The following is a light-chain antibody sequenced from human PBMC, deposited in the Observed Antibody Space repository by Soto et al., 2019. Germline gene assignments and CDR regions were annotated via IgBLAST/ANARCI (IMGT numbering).Light chain of an antibody. J-gene: IGLJ1*01. CDR2: ANT. CDR3: QSYDNTLIARDV. V-gene: IGLV1-40*01. CDR1: SSNIGANYD. Sequence: QAVVTQPPSVSGAPGQRVTITCTGSSSNIGANYDVHWYQQRPGSAPKLLIFANTNRPSGVPDRFSGSKSGTSASLAITGLQAEDEGDYYCQSYDNTLIARDVFGTGTKVTVL.